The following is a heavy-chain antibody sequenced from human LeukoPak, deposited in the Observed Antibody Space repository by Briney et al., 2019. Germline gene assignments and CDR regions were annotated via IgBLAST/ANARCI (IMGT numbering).Heavy chain of an antibody. J-gene: IGHJ4*02. D-gene: IGHD2-15*01. CDR1: GYSISSGYY. CDR2: IYHSGST. Sequence: SETLSLTCTVSGYSISSGYYWGWIRQPPGKGLEWIGSIYHSGSTYYNPSLKSRVTISVDTSKNQFSLKLSSVTAADTAVYYCARYCSGGSCYSGLDYWGQGTLVTVSS. CDR3: ARYCSGGSCYSGLDY. V-gene: IGHV4-38-2*02.